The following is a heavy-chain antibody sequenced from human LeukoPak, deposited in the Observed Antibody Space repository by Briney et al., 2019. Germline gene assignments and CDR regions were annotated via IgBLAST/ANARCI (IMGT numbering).Heavy chain of an antibody. D-gene: IGHD6-6*01. Sequence: PSETLSLTCTVSDGSISSSSYYWGWIRQPPGKGLEWIGSIYYSGSTYYNPSLKSRVTISVDTSKNQFSLKLSSVTAADTAVYYCARNEYSSSFMIDYWGQGTLVTVSS. CDR2: IYYSGST. J-gene: IGHJ4*02. V-gene: IGHV4-39*01. CDR3: ARNEYSSSFMIDY. CDR1: DGSISSSSYY.